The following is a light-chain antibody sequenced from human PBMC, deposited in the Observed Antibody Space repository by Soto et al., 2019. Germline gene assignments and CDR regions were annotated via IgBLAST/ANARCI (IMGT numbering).Light chain of an antibody. V-gene: IGLV2-23*01. J-gene: IGLJ3*02. CDR1: SSDVGSYSL. CDR3: CSYAGNTTWV. Sequence: QSALTQPASVSGSPGQSITISCTGTSSDVGSYSLVSWYQHHPDKAPKLIIYEGSKRPSGVSDHFSGSKSGKTASLTISGLQAEDEADYYCCSYAGNTTWVFGGGTKLTVL. CDR2: EGS.